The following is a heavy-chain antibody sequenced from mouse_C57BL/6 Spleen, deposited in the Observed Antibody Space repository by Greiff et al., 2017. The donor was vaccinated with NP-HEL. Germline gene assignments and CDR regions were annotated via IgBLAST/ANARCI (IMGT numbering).Heavy chain of an antibody. CDR1: GYTFTSYW. CDR3: AIITTVVAR. V-gene: IGHV1-69*01. CDR2: IDPSDSYT. Sequence: QVQLQQPGAELVMPGASVKLSCKASGYTFTSYWMHWVKQRPGQGLEWIGEIDPSDSYTNYNQKFKSKSTLTVDKSSSTAYMQLSSLTSEDSAVYYCAIITTVVARWGQGTSVTVSS. J-gene: IGHJ4*01. D-gene: IGHD1-1*01.